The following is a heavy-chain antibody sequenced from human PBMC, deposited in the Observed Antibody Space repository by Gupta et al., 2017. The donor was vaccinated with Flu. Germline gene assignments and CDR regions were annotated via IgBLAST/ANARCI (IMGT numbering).Heavy chain of an antibody. CDR2: IKQDGSET. Sequence: VRQAPGKGLGWGANIKQDGSETYYVDSVKGRFTISRDNAQNSLYLQMNSLRAEDTAVYYCARDFSNYYYYRDVWGKGTTVTVSS. V-gene: IGHV3-7*01. CDR3: ARDFSNYYYYRDV. D-gene: IGHD3-3*02. J-gene: IGHJ6*03.